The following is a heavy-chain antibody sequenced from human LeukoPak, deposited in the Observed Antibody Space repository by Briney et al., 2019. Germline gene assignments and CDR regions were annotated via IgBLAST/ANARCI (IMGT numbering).Heavy chain of an antibody. CDR3: AKGDHIYYDTTDY. V-gene: IGHV3-23*01. J-gene: IGHJ4*02. CDR1: GFTVSSNY. Sequence: GGSLRLSCAASGFTVSSNYMSWVRQAPGKGLEWVSAISGSGGSTYYADSVKGRFTVSRDNSKNTLYLQMNSLRAEDTAVYYCAKGDHIYYDTTDYWGQGTLVTVSS. CDR2: ISGSGGST. D-gene: IGHD3-22*01.